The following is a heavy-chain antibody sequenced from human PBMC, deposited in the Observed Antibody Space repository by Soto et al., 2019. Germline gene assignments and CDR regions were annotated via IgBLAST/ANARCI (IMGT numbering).Heavy chain of an antibody. CDR1: GGSIISADYY. Sequence: QVQLQESGPGLVKPSQTLSLTCTVAGGSIISADYYWSWIRQPPGNGLEWIGYIHSMGGPHYIPSLSSRLTISLDTSKTQFSLKLRSVTAAVTSVYYFARVHIVCVSAALDQYSCFHMDVWGQGTTVTVSS. J-gene: IGHJ6*02. V-gene: IGHV4-30-4*01. CDR3: ARVHIVCVSAALDQYSCFHMDV. CDR2: IHSMGGP. D-gene: IGHD2-21*01.